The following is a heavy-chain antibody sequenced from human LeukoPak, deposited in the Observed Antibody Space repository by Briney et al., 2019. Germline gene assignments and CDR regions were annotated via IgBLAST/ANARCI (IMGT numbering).Heavy chain of an antibody. V-gene: IGHV4-61*01. D-gene: IGHD3-22*01. CDR1: GGSVSSGSYY. CDR2: IYYSGST. Sequence: SETLSLTCTVSGGSVSSGSYYWSWIRQPPGKGLEWIGYIYYSGSTNYNPSLKSRVTISVDTSKNQFSLKLSSVTAADTAVHYCARSDSSGYYPTHYYYGMDVWGQGTTVTVSS. J-gene: IGHJ6*02. CDR3: ARSDSSGYYPTHYYYGMDV.